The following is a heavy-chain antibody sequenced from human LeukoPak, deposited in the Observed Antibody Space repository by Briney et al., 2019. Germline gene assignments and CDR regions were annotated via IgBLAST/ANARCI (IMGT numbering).Heavy chain of an antibody. D-gene: IGHD2-2*01. Sequence: SETLSLTCAVHGGSFSGYYWSWIRQPPGKGREWIGEINHSGSTNYNPSLRSRVTISVDTSQNQFSLKLSSVTAADTAVYYCARGRVEGDIVVVPSATPGYYFDYWGQGTLVTVSS. J-gene: IGHJ4*02. V-gene: IGHV4-34*01. CDR3: ARGRVEGDIVVVPSATPGYYFDY. CDR2: INHSGST. CDR1: GGSFSGYY.